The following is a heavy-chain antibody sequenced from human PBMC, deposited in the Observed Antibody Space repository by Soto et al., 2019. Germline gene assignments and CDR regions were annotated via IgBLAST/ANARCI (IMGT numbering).Heavy chain of an antibody. CDR1: GGSISSSSYY. D-gene: IGHD6-25*01. CDR2: MYYSGST. V-gene: IGHV4-39*02. CDR3: ARDRGDYSSGWPVDY. J-gene: IGHJ4*02. Sequence: QLQLQESGPGLVKPSETLSLTCTVSGGSISSSSYYWGWIRQPPGKGLEWIGSMYYSGSTYYNPSVKSRVTVSVYTSKNQFPLWLSSVPAADSAVYYCARDRGDYSSGWPVDYWGQGTLVTVSS.